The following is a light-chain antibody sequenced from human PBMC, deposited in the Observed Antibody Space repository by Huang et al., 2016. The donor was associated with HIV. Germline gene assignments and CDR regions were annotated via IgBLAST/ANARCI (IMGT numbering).Light chain of an antibody. CDR3: RQYHSYRLT. J-gene: IGKJ4*01. CDR2: KVS. V-gene: IGKV1-5*03. Sequence: DIQMTQSPSTLSASVGDRVTITCRASQTVTWWLAWYQQKPGKAPKVLIYKVSSLQSHGASSFIRTGSCTEFTLPLNSLQHADFATYYCRQYHSYRLTFGGGTKVEI. CDR1: QTVTWW.